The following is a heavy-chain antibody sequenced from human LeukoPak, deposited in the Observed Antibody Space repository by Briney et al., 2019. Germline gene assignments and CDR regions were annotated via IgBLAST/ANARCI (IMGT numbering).Heavy chain of an antibody. J-gene: IGHJ5*02. CDR3: ARICGTLVLWFDP. CDR1: GFSLSNARMG. V-gene: IGHV2-26*02. Sequence: KSGPVLVKPTETLTLTCTVSGFSLSNARMGVSWIRQPPGKALEWLAHIFSNDDKSYSTSLKSRLTISKDTSKSQVVLTMTNMDPVDTATYYCARICGTLVLWFDPWGQGTLVTVSS. D-gene: IGHD1-26*01. CDR2: IFSNDDK.